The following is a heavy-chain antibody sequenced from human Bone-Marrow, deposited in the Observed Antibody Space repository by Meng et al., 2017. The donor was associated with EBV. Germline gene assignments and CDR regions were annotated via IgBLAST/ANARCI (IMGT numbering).Heavy chain of an antibody. D-gene: IGHD6-13*01. CDR3: ARDSSSLDY. J-gene: IGHJ4*02. CDR2: IYHSGST. V-gene: IGHV4-4*03. Sequence: QRMESCPGAVNPPEIYAIPALAVGGSMSSSDGWRGVRKPPGKGRVWIGEIYHSGSTNYNPSLKSRVTISVDKSKNQFSLKLSSVTAADTAVYYCARDSSSLDYWGQGTLVTVSS. CDR1: GGSMSSSDG.